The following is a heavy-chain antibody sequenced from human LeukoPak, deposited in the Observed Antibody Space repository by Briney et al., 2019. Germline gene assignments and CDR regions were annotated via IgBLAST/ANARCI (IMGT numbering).Heavy chain of an antibody. CDR3: ARIPSNWNFDY. Sequence: GASVKVSCKASGGTFSSYAISWVRQAPGQGLEWMGWISAYNGNTNYAQKLQGRVTMTTDTSTSTAYMELRSLRSDDTAVYYCARIPSNWNFDYWGQGTLVTVSS. D-gene: IGHD1-20*01. CDR1: GGTFSSYA. CDR2: ISAYNGNT. V-gene: IGHV1-18*01. J-gene: IGHJ4*02.